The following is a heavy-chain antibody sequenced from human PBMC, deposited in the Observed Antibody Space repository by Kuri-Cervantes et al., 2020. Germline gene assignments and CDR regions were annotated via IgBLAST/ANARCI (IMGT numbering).Heavy chain of an antibody. CDR3: ARDNLNVWDYYDSSGYYYFPY. V-gene: IGHV3-30-3*01. CDR2: ISYDGSNK. D-gene: IGHD3-22*01. J-gene: IGHJ4*02. CDR1: GFTFSSYA. Sequence: GESLKISCAASGFTFSSYAMHWVRQAPGKGLEWVAVISYDGSNKYYADSVKGRFTISRDNSKNTLYLQMNSLRAEDTAVYYCARDNLNVWDYYDSSGYYYFPYWGQGTLVTVSS.